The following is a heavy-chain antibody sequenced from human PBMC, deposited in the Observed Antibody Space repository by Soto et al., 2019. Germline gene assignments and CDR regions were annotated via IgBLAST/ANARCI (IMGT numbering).Heavy chain of an antibody. D-gene: IGHD3-10*01. V-gene: IGHV4-30-4*01. J-gene: IGHJ6*02. CDR2: IYYSGST. CDR3: ARGQPIITMVRGDYGMDV. CDR1: GGSISSGDYY. Sequence: SETLSLTCTVSGGSISSGDYYWNWIRQPPGKGLEWIGYIYYSGSTYYNPSPKSRVTISVDTSKDQFSLKLSSVTAADTAVYYCARGQPIITMVRGDYGMDVWGQGTTVTVSS.